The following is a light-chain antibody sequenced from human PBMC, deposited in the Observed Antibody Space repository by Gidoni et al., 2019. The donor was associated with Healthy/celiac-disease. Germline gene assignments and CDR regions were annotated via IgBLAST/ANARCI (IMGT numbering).Light chain of an antibody. CDR3: QVWDSSSDHVV. V-gene: IGLV3-21*04. CDR1: NSGSKR. J-gene: IGLJ2*01. Sequence: SFVLTQPPQVSVAPGKTARITCGGNNSGSKRVHWYQQKPGQAPVLVIYYDSDRPSGIPERFSGSNSGNTATLTISRVEAGDEADYYCQVWDSSSDHVVFGGGTKLTVL. CDR2: YDS.